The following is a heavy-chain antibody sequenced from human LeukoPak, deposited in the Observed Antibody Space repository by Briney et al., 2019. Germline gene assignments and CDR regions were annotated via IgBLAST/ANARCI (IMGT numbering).Heavy chain of an antibody. CDR2: IYSSGST. J-gene: IGHJ4*02. D-gene: IGHD5-12*01. CDR3: ATTRRGYSGYFDY. Sequence: PSETLSLTCSVAGASISSGSNYWGWIRQPPGKTLEWIGSIYSSGSTYYNSSLQSRVIIIIDTPKNHFSLRLSSVTAADTAVYYCATTRRGYSGYFDYWGQGTLVTVSS. V-gene: IGHV4-39*07. CDR1: GASISSGSNY.